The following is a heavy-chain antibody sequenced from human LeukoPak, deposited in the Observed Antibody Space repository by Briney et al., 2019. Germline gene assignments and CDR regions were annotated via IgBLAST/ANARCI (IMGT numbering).Heavy chain of an antibody. CDR1: GYTFTDYY. Sequence: ASVKVSCKASGYTFTDYYMHWVRQAPGQGLEWMGWISPNSGGANYAQKFQGRVTMTRDTSISTAYMELSRLRSDDTAVYYCASTEKDYYGSGSFDYWGQGTLVTVSS. V-gene: IGHV1-2*02. D-gene: IGHD3-10*01. CDR3: ASTEKDYYGSGSFDY. CDR2: ISPNSGGA. J-gene: IGHJ4*02.